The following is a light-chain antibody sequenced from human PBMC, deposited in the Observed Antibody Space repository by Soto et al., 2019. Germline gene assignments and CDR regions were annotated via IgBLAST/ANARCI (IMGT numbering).Light chain of an antibody. Sequence: EIVLTQSPGTLSLSPGERATLSCRASQSVSRSYLAWYQQKPGQAPRLLIYGASSSATGIPDRFSGSGSGTDFTLTISRLEPEDFAVYYCQQYGSSPPRVTFGQGTRLEIK. V-gene: IGKV3-20*01. CDR3: QQYGSSPPRVT. CDR1: QSVSRSY. J-gene: IGKJ5*01. CDR2: GAS.